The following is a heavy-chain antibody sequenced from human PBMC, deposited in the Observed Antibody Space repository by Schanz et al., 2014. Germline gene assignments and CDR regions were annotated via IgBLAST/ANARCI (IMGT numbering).Heavy chain of an antibody. Sequence: VQLVESGGGLVQPGGSLRLSCSASGFTFSSYAMSWVRQASGKGLEWVSAISGSGASTYYADSVKGRFTISRDNSKNTLYLQMNSLRAEDTAVYYCAKDQGSYGSWSYSCFDYWGQGTLATVSS. CDR2: ISGSGAST. CDR1: GFTFSSYA. J-gene: IGHJ4*02. CDR3: AKDQGSYGSWSYSCFDY. D-gene: IGHD3-10*01. V-gene: IGHV3-23*04.